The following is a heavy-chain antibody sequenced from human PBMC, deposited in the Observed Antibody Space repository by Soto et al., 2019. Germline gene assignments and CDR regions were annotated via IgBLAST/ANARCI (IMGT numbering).Heavy chain of an antibody. V-gene: IGHV4-31*03. CDR1: GGSISRGGYY. CDR3: ARVIGLTSGSSSQPVVDDY. J-gene: IGHJ4*02. CDR2: IYYSGGT. Sequence: PSETLSLTCTVSGGSISRGGYYWSWIRQHPGKGLEWIGYIYYSGGTYYNTSLKSRVTISVDTSENQFSLKLSSVTAADTAVYYCARVIGLTSGSSSQPVVDDYWGQGTLVTVSS. D-gene: IGHD1-26*01.